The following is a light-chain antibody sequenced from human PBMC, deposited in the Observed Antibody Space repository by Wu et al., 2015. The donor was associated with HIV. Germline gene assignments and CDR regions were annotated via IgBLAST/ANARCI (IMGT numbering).Light chain of an antibody. J-gene: IGKJ2*03. CDR1: QSISSN. CDR2: GAS. CDR3: QQYNNWPQS. Sequence: EIVMTQSPATLSVSPGERATLSCRARQSISSNLAWYQQKPGQAPRLLMYGASTRATGIPARFSGSGSGTEFTLTISSLQSEDFAVYYCQQYNNWPQSFGQGTKLGIK. V-gene: IGKV3-15*01.